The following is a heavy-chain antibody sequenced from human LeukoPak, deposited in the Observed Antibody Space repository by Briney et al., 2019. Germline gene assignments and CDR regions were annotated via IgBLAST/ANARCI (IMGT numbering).Heavy chain of an antibody. CDR3: AKVAIAMAGTSGHFVY. CDR1: GFTVSSNY. CDR2: IYSGGAT. J-gene: IGHJ4*02. D-gene: IGHD6-19*01. V-gene: IGHV3-53*01. Sequence: PGGSLRLSCAASGFTVSSNYMSWVRQAPGKGLEWVSVIYSGGATFYADSVKGRFTISRDNAKNSLYLQMNSLRAEDTVVYYCAKVAIAMAGTSGHFVYWGQGTLVTVSS.